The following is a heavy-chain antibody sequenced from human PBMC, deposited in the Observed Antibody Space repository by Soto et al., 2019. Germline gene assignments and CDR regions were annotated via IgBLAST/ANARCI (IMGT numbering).Heavy chain of an antibody. CDR2: ISSSGGST. J-gene: IGHJ6*03. D-gene: IGHD4-17*01. CDR1: GFTFSSYA. V-gene: IGHV3-23*01. CDR3: AKAHGDYGPYYYYMDV. Sequence: GGSLRLSCAASGFTFSSYAMSRVRQAPGKGLEWVSAISSSGGSTHYADSVKGRFIISRDNSKNTLYLQMNILRAEDTAVYYCAKAHGDYGPYYYYMDVWGKGTTVTVSS.